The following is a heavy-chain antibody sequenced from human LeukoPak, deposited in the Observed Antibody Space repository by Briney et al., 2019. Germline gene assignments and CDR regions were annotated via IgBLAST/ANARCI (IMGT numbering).Heavy chain of an antibody. Sequence: PGGSLRLSCAASGFTFSSYGMHWVHQAPGKGLEWVAVISYDGSNKYYADSVKGRFTISRDNAKNSLYLQMNSLRAEDTAVYYCAREGVAAAGNAFDIWGQGTMITVSS. CDR2: ISYDGSNK. CDR3: AREGVAAAGNAFDI. D-gene: IGHD6-13*01. V-gene: IGHV3-30*03. CDR1: GFTFSSYG. J-gene: IGHJ3*02.